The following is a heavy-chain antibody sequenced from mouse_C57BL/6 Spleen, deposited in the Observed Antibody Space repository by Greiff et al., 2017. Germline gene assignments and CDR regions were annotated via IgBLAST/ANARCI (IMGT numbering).Heavy chain of an antibody. V-gene: IGHV5-16*01. J-gene: IGHJ3*01. CDR3: ATYYSNYDWFAY. CDR1: GFTFSDYY. CDR2: INYDGSST. D-gene: IGHD2-5*01. Sequence: ESEGGLVQPGSSMKLSCTASGFTFSDYYMAWVRQVPEKGLEWVANINYDGSSTYYLDSLKSRFIISRDNAKNILYLQMSSLKSEDTATYYCATYYSNYDWFAYWGQGTLVTVSA.